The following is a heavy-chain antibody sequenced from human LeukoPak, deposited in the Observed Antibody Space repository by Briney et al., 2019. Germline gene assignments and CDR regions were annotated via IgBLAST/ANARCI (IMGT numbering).Heavy chain of an antibody. Sequence: PSETLSLTCTVSGGSISTFYWSWIRQPAGKGLEWIGHIYTRGSTNYNPSLKSRVTMSVDTSKNQFSLKLSSVTAADTAVYYCARPAILTGYTDYWGQGTLVTVSS. CDR1: GGSISTFY. D-gene: IGHD3-9*01. V-gene: IGHV4-4*07. J-gene: IGHJ4*02. CDR3: ARPAILTGYTDY. CDR2: IYTRGST.